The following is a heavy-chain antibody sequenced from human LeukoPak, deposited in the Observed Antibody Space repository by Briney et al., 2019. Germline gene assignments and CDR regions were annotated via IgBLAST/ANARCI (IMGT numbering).Heavy chain of an antibody. D-gene: IGHD3-22*01. CDR2: IKQDGSEK. CDR1: GFTFSSYW. V-gene: IGHV3-7*01. CDR3: ARDSSPYDSSAYWDAFDI. J-gene: IGHJ3*02. Sequence: PGGSLRLSCAASGFTFSSYWMTWVRQSRGKGLEWVANIKQDGSEKYYVDSVKGRITISRDNAKNSLYLQMNSLRGEDTAVYYCARDSSPYDSSAYWDAFDIWGQGTMVTVSS.